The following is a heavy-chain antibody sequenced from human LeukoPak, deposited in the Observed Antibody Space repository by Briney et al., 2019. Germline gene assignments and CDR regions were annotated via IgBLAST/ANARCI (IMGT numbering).Heavy chain of an antibody. CDR1: GFAFGDHA. CDR3: TRDVSSSRYEGADY. J-gene: IGHJ4*02. D-gene: IGHD6-13*01. CDR2: IRSKPYGGTT. V-gene: IGHV3-49*03. Sequence: GGSLRLSCTASGFAFGDHAMGWFRQAPGKGLEWVGFIRSKPYGGTTEYAASVKGRFTISRDDSKSIAYLQMNSLKTEDTAVYYCTRDVSSSRYEGADYWGQGTLVTVSS.